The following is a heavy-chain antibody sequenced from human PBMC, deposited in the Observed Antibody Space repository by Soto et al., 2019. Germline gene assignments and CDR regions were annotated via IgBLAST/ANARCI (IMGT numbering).Heavy chain of an antibody. CDR1: GFTFNYYW. J-gene: IGHJ4*02. V-gene: IGHV3-74*01. Sequence: EVQLVESGGGLVQPGGSLRLSCVASGFTFNYYWMHWVRQAPGKGLVWVSRIQSDRSSRDYVDSVKGRFTIPRDNAKNTLYLQMNNLRAEDTAVYYCASGGDPDYWGQGTLVTVSS. CDR3: ASGGDPDY. D-gene: IGHD2-21*02. CDR2: IQSDRSSR.